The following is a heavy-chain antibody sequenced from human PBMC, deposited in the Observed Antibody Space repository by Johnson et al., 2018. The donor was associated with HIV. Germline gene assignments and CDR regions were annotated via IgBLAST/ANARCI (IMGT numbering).Heavy chain of an antibody. CDR1: GFTVSSHY. CDR3: AKGGPLFVDAFDI. D-gene: IGHD3-3*01. V-gene: IGHV3-7*05. J-gene: IGHJ3*02. CDR2: IKQAGSAQ. Sequence: VQLVESGGGVVRPGGSLRLSCAASGFTVSSHYMSWVRQAPGKGLEWVANIKQAGSAQYYVDSVTGRFAISRDNAKNSLYLQMNSLRAEDTALYYCAKGGPLFVDAFDIWGLGTMVTVSS.